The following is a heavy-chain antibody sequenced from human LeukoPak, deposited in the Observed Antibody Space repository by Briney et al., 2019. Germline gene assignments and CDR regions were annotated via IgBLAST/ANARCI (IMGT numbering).Heavy chain of an antibody. J-gene: IGHJ4*02. D-gene: IGHD1-26*01. CDR1: GFTFSSYS. V-gene: IGHV3-21*04. CDR3: AKRRPKGSGSYFDY. CDR2: ISSSSSYI. Sequence: PGGSLRLSCAGSGFTFSSYSMNWVRQAPGKGLEWVSSISSSSSYIYYADSVKGRFTISRDNSKNTLYLQMNSLRAEDTAVYYCAKRRPKGSGSYFDYWGQGTLVTVSS.